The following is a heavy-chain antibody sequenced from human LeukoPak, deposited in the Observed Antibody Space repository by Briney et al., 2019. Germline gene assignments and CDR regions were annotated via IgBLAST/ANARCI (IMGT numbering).Heavy chain of an antibody. V-gene: IGHV3-23*01. J-gene: IGHJ4*02. CDR1: GFTFSRYA. Sequence: GSLRLSCAASGFTFSRYAMTWVRQAPGKGLEWVSAIGDSGRNTYYADSVRGRFTISRDNSKNTLYLQMNSLRPEDTAVYYCASSYSSTYYLFDFWGQGTLATVSS. CDR3: ASSYSSTYYLFDF. CDR2: IGDSGRNT. D-gene: IGHD6-13*01.